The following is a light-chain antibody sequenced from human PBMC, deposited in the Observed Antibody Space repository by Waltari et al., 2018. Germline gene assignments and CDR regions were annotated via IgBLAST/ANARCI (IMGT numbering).Light chain of an antibody. V-gene: IGKV1-9*01. J-gene: IGKJ2*01. CDR2: AAS. CDR3: QQLYTYPYT. Sequence: IQLTQSPSSLSASVGDRVPITCRSSQGISTYLAGYQQKPGEAPKLLIYAASTLQSGVPSRFSGSGSGTDFTLTISSLQPEDFATYYCQQLYTYPYTFGQGTKLEIK. CDR1: QGISTY.